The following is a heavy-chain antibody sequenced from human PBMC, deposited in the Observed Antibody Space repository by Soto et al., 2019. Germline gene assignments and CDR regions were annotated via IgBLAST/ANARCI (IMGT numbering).Heavy chain of an antibody. J-gene: IGHJ4*02. CDR2: IYADGRT. CDR3: ARGLSPGYNDNRGYFHLDY. V-gene: IGHV3-53*01. D-gene: IGHD3-22*01. Sequence: EVQLVESGGGLIQPGGSLRLSCAASGFSVSSYYMTWVRQAPGKGLEWVSVIYADGRTYYADSVKGRFTISRDNSKNTVFLQMNTLRAEDTAVYYCARGLSPGYNDNRGYFHLDYWGQGPLVSVS. CDR1: GFSVSSYY.